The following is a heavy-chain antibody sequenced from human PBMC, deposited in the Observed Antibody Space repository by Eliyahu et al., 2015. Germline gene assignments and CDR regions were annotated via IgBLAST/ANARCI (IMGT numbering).Heavy chain of an antibody. J-gene: IGHJ5*02. Sequence: EVQLVESGGGLVKPGGSLRLSXAASGFXFXNAWXXXVRPAPGKGLEWVGRIKSKTDGGTTDYAAPVKGRFTISRDDSKNTLYLQMNSLKTEDTAVYYCTTDEKGVYCSSTSCLVDWFDPWGQGTLVTVSS. CDR2: IKSKTDGGTT. CDR1: GFXFXNAW. V-gene: IGHV3-15*01. D-gene: IGHD2-2*01. CDR3: TTDEKGVYCSSTSCLVDWFDP.